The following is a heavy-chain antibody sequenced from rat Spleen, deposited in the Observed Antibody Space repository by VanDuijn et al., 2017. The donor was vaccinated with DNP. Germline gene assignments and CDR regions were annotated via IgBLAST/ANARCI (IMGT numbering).Heavy chain of an antibody. CDR3: AKDKTTTGAIWDY. Sequence: EVQLVESGGGLVQPGRSLKLSCAASGFTFSDYNMAWVRLAPQRGLEWVATIAYDGTTSSYRDSVTGRFTISRDIPKSTLYLQMESLRSEDTATYYCAKDKTTTGAIWDYWGQGVMVTVSS. D-gene: IGHD1-10*01. J-gene: IGHJ2*01. V-gene: IGHV5-7*01. CDR1: GFTFSDYN. CDR2: IAYDGTTS.